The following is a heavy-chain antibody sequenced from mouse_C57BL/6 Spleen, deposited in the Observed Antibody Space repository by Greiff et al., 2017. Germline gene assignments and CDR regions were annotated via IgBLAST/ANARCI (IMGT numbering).Heavy chain of an antibody. CDR1: GYTFTDYY. V-gene: IGHV1-26*01. CDR3: AAAQNDYFDY. Sequence: EVQLQQSGPELVKPGASVKISCKASGYTFTDYYMNWVKQSHGKSLEWIGDINPNNGGTSYNQKFKGKATLTVDKSSSTAYMELRSLTSEDSAVYYSAAAQNDYFDYWGHCTTLTVST. CDR2: INPNNGGT. J-gene: IGHJ2*01. D-gene: IGHD6-1*01.